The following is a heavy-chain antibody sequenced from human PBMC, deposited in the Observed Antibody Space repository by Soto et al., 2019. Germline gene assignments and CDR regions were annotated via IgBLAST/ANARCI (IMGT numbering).Heavy chain of an antibody. J-gene: IGHJ4*02. D-gene: IGHD3-10*01. CDR1: DDSITSGAYY. V-gene: IGHV4-39*01. CDR3: AGIFWFVDLLFDY. CDR2: IQYRGST. Sequence: HLQLQESGPGLVKPSETLSLTCTVSDDSITSGAYYWGLIRQPPGKGLEWIGTIQYRGSTYYNPSLMSRVTMSLDTSKNQYSVRLRSVAAAVTAAYFCAGIFWFVDLLFDYWGPGTLVTVSS.